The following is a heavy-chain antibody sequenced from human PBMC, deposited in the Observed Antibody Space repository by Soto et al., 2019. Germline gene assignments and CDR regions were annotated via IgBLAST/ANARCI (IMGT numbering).Heavy chain of an antibody. Sequence: QVHLVQSGAEVKKPGASVKVSCKGSGYTFTSYGITWVRQAPGQGLEWMGWISARNGDTDYAQKLQGRVTVTRDTPTSTAYMELRSLRSDDTAVYYCARGRYGDYWGQGALVTVSS. J-gene: IGHJ4*02. CDR1: GYTFTSYG. D-gene: IGHD1-1*01. V-gene: IGHV1-18*01. CDR2: ISARNGDT. CDR3: ARGRYGDY.